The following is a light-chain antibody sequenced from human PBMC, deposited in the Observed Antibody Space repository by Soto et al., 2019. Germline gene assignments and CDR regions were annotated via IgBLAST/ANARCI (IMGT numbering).Light chain of an antibody. J-gene: IGKJ2*01. CDR3: QQLNSAPYT. CDR2: AAS. V-gene: IGKV1-9*01. Sequence: DIQLTPSPSFLSASVGDRVTITCRASQAISSYFAWYQQKPGKAPQLLIYAASTLQSGVPSRFSGKRSGTDFTLTISSLQPEDFATYYCQQLNSAPYTFGQGTKLEIK. CDR1: QAISSY.